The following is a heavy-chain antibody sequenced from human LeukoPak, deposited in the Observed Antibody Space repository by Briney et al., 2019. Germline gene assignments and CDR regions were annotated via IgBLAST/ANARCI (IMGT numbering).Heavy chain of an antibody. J-gene: IGHJ4*02. CDR3: ARGDLVPDDY. CDR2: ISSSGSTI. V-gene: IGHV3-48*03. D-gene: IGHD6-6*01. Sequence: GGSLRLSCAAPGFTFSSYEMNWVRQAPGKGLECVSYISSSGSTIYYADSVKGRFTISRDNAKNSLYLQMNSLRAEDTAVYYCARGDLVPDDYWGQGTLVTVSS. CDR1: GFTFSSYE.